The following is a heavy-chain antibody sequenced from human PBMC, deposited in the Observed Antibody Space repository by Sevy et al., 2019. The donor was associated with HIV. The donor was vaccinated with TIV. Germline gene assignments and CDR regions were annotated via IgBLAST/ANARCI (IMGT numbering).Heavy chain of an antibody. V-gene: IGHV1-2*02. CDR3: ARLTTMPTSDDYGMDV. J-gene: IGHJ6*02. D-gene: IGHD4-17*01. CDR2: INPNNGGT. CDR1: GYSFNMYG. Sequence: ASVKVSCKTSGYSFNMYGISWVRQGPGQGLEWMGWINPNNGGTKYAQRFQGRVTMTRDTSINTAYMELGSLTSDDTAVYYCARLTTMPTSDDYGMDVWGQGTTVTVSS.